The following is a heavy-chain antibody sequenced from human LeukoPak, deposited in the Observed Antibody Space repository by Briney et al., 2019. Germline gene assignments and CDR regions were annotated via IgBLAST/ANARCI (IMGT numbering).Heavy chain of an antibody. CDR1: EFTFSSYW. D-gene: IGHD3-10*01. J-gene: IGHJ4*02. CDR3: AKVFGAGYSDY. Sequence: GGSLRLSCAASEFTFSSYWMSWVRQAPGKGLEWVASIKQDGSEKYYVDSVKGRVTISRDNAKNSLYLQMNSLRAEDTAVYYCAKVFGAGYSDYWGQGTLVTVSS. CDR2: IKQDGSEK. V-gene: IGHV3-7*01.